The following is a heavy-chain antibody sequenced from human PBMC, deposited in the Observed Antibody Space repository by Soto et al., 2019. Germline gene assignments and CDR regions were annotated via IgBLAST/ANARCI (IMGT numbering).Heavy chain of an antibody. J-gene: IGHJ6*02. Sequence: SAKVSCKASGYTFTSYYMHWVRQAPGQVLECIGIINPSGGSTTYAENFQGRVTMARDTSTSAVYMELRSLRSEDTAVYYCEGDPLAVLWFGELWPYGMNVWGQGTRVNVSS. CDR1: GYTFTSYY. D-gene: IGHD3-10*01. CDR3: EGDPLAVLWFGELWPYGMNV. CDR2: INPSGGST. V-gene: IGHV1-46*01.